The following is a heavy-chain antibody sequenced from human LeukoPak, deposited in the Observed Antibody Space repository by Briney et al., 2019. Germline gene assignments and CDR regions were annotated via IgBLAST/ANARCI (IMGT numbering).Heavy chain of an antibody. CDR3: ARDFSGESGYPGY. J-gene: IGHJ4*02. V-gene: IGHV3-21*01. D-gene: IGHD6-25*01. CDR2: ISPSGRST. Sequence: GGSLRLSCAASGFTFSAFTMNWVRQAPGKGLELVSSISPSGRSTFHSDSVKGRFTVSRDNAQNSLFLQMNSLRAEDTGVYYCARDFSGESGYPGYWGQGALVTVSS. CDR1: GFTFSAFT.